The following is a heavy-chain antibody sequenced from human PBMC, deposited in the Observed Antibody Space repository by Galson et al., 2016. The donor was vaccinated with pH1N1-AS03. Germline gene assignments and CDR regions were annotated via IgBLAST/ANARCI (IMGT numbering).Heavy chain of an antibody. CDR3: TTRSHYNYGMDV. CDR2: LKSKTGGGTA. V-gene: IGHV3-15*01. CDR1: GFTFSDAW. Sequence: SLRLSCAASGFTFSDAWRTQLIQAPGKGLEWVGRLKSKTGGGTADYAAPVKGRFTISRDDSKNTLYLQMNSLKTEDTAVYYCTTRSHYNYGMDVWGQGTTVTVSS. J-gene: IGHJ6*02.